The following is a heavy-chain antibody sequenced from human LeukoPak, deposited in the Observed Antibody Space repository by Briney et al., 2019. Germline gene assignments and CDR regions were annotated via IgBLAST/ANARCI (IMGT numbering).Heavy chain of an antibody. D-gene: IGHD6-19*01. V-gene: IGHV4-59*12. J-gene: IGHJ4*02. CDR2: IYYSGNT. CDR1: GGSISSYY. Sequence: SETLSLTCTVSGGSISSYYWSWIRQPPGKGLEWIGYIYYSGNTYYNSSLKSRITISLDASKNQFSLKLSSVTAADTAMYYCARRIPVAGLFDYWGQGILVTVSS. CDR3: ARRIPVAGLFDY.